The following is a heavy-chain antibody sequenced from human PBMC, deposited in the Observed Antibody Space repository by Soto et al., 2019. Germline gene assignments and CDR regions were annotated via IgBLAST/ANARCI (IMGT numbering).Heavy chain of an antibody. V-gene: IGHV4-31*03. Sequence: QVQLQESGPGLVKPSQTLSLTCTVSGGSISSGGYSWSWIRQEPGKGLEWVGYIYSTGRTYYNPSLKSRVTTSVDTAKNQFSLKLSSVTAADAALYDCASYGERAAFDIWGQGTMVTVSS. CDR3: ASYGERAAFDI. D-gene: IGHD4-17*01. J-gene: IGHJ3*02. CDR1: GGSISSGGYS. CDR2: IYSTGRT.